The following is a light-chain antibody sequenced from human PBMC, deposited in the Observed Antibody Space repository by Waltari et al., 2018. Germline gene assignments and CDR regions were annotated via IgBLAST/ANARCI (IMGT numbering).Light chain of an antibody. Sequence: QSALTQTASVSGSPGQSITISCNGSSSTIGSYNIVSWYQQYPGKAPKLMIYEVAKRPSGVSDRFSGSKSATTASLTISGLQAEDEADYYCCSYAGSGTLVFGGGTKLTVL. CDR3: CSYAGSGTLV. J-gene: IGLJ2*01. V-gene: IGLV2-23*02. CDR1: SSTIGSYNI. CDR2: EVA.